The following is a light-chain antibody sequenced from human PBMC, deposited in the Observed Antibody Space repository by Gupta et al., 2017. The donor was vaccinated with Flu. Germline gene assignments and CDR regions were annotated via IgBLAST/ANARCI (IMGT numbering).Light chain of an antibody. V-gene: IGLV1-51*02. CDR3: GTWDSSLSAGV. J-gene: IGLJ3*02. Sequence: QSLLTQPPPVSAAPGQKFTISCSGSSPNIGNDYVYWYQQIPVTAPKLLIYENNKRSSGIADRFSGSKSCTSTTLGTTGLHTGDEADYYCGTWDSSLSAGVFGGGTKLTVL. CDR1: SPNIGNDY. CDR2: ENN.